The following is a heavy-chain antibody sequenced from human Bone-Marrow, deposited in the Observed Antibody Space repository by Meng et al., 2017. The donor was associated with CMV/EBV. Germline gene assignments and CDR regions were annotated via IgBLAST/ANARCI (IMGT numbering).Heavy chain of an antibody. J-gene: IGHJ6*02. CDR2: ISSSSSYI. D-gene: IGHD6-6*01. V-gene: IGHV3-21*01. CDR3: ARSGIAARPQYYYGMDV. Sequence: GGSLRLSCAASGFTFSSYAMHWVRQAPGKGLEWVSSISSSSSYIYYADSVKGRFTISRDNAKNSLYLQMNSLRAEDTAVYYCARSGIAARPQYYYGMDVWGQGTTVTVSS. CDR1: GFTFSSYA.